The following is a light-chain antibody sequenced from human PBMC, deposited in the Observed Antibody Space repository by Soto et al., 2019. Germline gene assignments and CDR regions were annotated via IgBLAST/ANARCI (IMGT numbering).Light chain of an antibody. J-gene: IGKJ2*01. CDR2: GAS. V-gene: IGKV3-20*01. CDR3: QQYGSSPYT. Sequence: EIVLTQSPGTLSLSPGERATLSCRAGQSVSSRFLAWYQQKPGQAPRLLMYGASSRATGIPDRFSGTGTGTNFTRTIRRFEPEDLSVHYSQQYGSSPYTVGLGTKVDIK. CDR1: QSVSSRF.